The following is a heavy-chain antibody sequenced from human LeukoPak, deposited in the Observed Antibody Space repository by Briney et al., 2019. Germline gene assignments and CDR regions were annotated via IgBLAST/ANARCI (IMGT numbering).Heavy chain of an antibody. V-gene: IGHV3-23*01. CDR1: GFTFSSSA. Sequence: GGSLRLSCAASGFTFSSSAMSWVRQVPGKGLEWVSGISASGGSTYYADSVRGRFTISRDNSKNTLYLQMNSLRAEDTAVYYCAKGSVVVVAATMDVWGQGTTVTVSS. J-gene: IGHJ6*02. CDR2: ISASGGST. D-gene: IGHD2-15*01. CDR3: AKGSVVVVAATMDV.